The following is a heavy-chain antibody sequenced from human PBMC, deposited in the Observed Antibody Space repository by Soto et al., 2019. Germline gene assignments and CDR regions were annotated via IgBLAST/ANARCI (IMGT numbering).Heavy chain of an antibody. Sequence: GASVKVSCKASGYTFTSYDINWVRQATGQGLEWMGWMNPNSGNTGYAQKFQGRVTMTRNTSISTAYMELSSLRSEDTAVYYCARDGEGIAVPGNSFDISGQGTMVTVSS. CDR1: GYTFTSYD. CDR2: MNPNSGNT. V-gene: IGHV1-8*01. CDR3: ARDGEGIAVPGNSFDI. D-gene: IGHD6-19*01. J-gene: IGHJ3*02.